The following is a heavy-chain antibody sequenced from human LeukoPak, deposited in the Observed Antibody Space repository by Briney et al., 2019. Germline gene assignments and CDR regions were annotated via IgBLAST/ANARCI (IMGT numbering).Heavy chain of an antibody. CDR1: GFTFSRNA. CDR2: ISDSGDFT. Sequence: GGSLRLSCAGSGFTFSRNAMTWVRQAPGKGLEWVSSISDSGDFTYYADSVKGRFTISRDNSKSTLFVQMSSLRAEDTAVYYCAKGSRQFSSDKAGPIDYWGQGTLVTAST. V-gene: IGHV3-23*01. D-gene: IGHD6-19*01. J-gene: IGHJ4*02. CDR3: AKGSRQFSSDKAGPIDY.